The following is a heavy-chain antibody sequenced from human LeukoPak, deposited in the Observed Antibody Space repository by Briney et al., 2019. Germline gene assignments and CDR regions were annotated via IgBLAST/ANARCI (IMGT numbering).Heavy chain of an antibody. CDR1: GYTFGHYS. J-gene: IGHJ6*04. Sequence: GVSLRLFCTVCGYTFGHYSLTWLRQAPGKGREWVGFIRTKTYAEATEYAASVKGRFTFSRDDSNSIAHLQMNSLKTEDTAVYYCSKGLRFPDVWGKGTTVTVSS. D-gene: IGHD3-3*01. CDR2: IRTKTYAEAT. CDR3: SKGLRFPDV. V-gene: IGHV3-49*03.